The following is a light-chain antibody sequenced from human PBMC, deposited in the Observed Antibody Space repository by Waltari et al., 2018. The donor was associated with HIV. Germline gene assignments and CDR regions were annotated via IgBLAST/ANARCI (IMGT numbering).Light chain of an antibody. V-gene: IGLV1-47*01. CDR1: NSNVGSKY. J-gene: IGLJ1*01. CDR2: RND. Sequence: QSVLTQPPSASGTLGQRVTISCPGSNSNVGSKYVYWYQQVPGTAPKQLSYRNDQLRSGVPDRFSASKSGASASLSISGLRSEDEADYYCVAWDDSLSGFAFGTGTKVTVL. CDR3: VAWDDSLSGFA.